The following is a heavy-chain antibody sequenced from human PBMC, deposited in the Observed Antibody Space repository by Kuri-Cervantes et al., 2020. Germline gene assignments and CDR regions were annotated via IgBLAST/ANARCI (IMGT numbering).Heavy chain of an antibody. CDR1: GYTFTSHG. CDR3: VRGPQGLWFGDLLYNFDH. J-gene: IGHJ4*02. V-gene: IGHV1-18*01. Sequence: ASVKVSCKASGYTFTSHGISWVRQAPGQGLEWMGWISAYNGDTIYAQNFQGRATVTTDTSTSTAYMELRSLRSDDTAVYYCVRGPQGLWFGDLLYNFDHWAREPWSPSPQ. D-gene: IGHD3-10*01. CDR2: ISAYNGDT.